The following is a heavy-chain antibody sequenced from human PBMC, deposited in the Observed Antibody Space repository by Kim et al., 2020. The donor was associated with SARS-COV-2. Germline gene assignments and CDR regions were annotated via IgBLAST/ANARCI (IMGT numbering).Heavy chain of an antibody. Sequence: ASVKVSCKASGYTFTSYDINWVRQATGQGLEWMGWMNPNSGNTGYAQKFQGRVTMTRNTSISTAYMELSSLRSEDTAVYYCARGLMMGRGMDVWGQGTTVTVSS. CDR1: GYTFTSYD. V-gene: IGHV1-8*01. CDR3: ARGLMMGRGMDV. J-gene: IGHJ6*02. CDR2: MNPNSGNT. D-gene: IGHD3-16*01.